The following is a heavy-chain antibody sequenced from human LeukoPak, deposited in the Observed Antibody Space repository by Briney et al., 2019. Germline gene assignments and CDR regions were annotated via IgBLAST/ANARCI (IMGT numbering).Heavy chain of an antibody. CDR1: GYTFTSYG. V-gene: IGHV1-18*01. J-gene: IGHJ5*02. Sequence: GASVKVSCKASGYTFTSYGISWVRQAPGQGLECMGWISAYNGNTNYAQTLQGRVTMTTDTSTSTAYMELRSLRSDDTAVYYCAREAVIDYYGSGSRGWFDPWGQGTLVTVSS. CDR3: AREAVIDYYGSGSRGWFDP. CDR2: ISAYNGNT. D-gene: IGHD3-10*01.